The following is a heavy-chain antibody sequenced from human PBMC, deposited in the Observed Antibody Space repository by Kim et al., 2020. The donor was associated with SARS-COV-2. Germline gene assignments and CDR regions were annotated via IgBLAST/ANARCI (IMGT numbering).Heavy chain of an antibody. D-gene: IGHD6-19*01. CDR3: ARDLEGNSSGWHFDY. Sequence: SETLSLTCTVSGGSISSYYWCWIRQPPGKGLEWIGDNYYSGSTNYNPSLKSRVTISVDTSKNQYSLKLSSVTAADTAVYYCARDLEGNSSGWHFDYWGQGTLGTVSS. CDR1: GGSISSYY. CDR2: NYYSGST. V-gene: IGHV4-59*13. J-gene: IGHJ4*02.